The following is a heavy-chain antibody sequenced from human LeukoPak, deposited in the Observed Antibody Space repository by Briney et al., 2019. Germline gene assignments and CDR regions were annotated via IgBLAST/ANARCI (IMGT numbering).Heavy chain of an antibody. Sequence: ASVKVSCTASGYTFTGYYMHWVRQAPGQGLEWMGRINPNSGGTNYAQKFQGRVTMTSDTSISTAYMELSRLRSDDTAVYYCARGDLAGRKDGYYYYYYGKDVWGQGTTVTVSS. CDR1: GYTFTGYY. D-gene: IGHD1-1*01. CDR3: ARGDLAGRKDGYYYYYYGKDV. J-gene: IGHJ6*02. V-gene: IGHV1-2*06. CDR2: INPNSGGT.